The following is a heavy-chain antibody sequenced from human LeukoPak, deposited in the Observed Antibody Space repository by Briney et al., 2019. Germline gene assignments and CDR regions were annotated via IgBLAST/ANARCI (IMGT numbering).Heavy chain of an antibody. D-gene: IGHD5-24*01. J-gene: IGHJ4*02. CDR1: GFAFSDYY. V-gene: IGHV4-38-2*01. CDR2: IYYSGST. Sequence: LRLSCAASGFAFSDYYMSWLRQTPGKGLEWIGSIYYSGSTYYNPSLKSRVTISVDTSKNQISLKLSSVTAADTAVYYCARALDGGHFDYWGQGTLVTVSS. CDR3: ARALDGGHFDY.